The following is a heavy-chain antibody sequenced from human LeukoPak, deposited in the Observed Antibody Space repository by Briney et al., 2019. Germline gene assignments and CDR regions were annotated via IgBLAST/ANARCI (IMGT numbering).Heavy chain of an antibody. CDR2: ISSSGSTI. J-gene: IGHJ4*02. Sequence: PGGSLRLSCAASGFTFSDYYMSWIRQAPGKWLEWGSYISSSGSTIYYADSVKGPFTISRDNAKNSLYLQMNSLRAEDTAVYYCARDPTIAVGPFDYWGQGTLVTVSS. CDR1: GFTFSDYY. V-gene: IGHV3-11*04. D-gene: IGHD6-19*01. CDR3: ARDPTIAVGPFDY.